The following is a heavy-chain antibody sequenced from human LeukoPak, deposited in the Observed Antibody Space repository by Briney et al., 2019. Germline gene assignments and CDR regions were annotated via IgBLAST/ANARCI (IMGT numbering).Heavy chain of an antibody. CDR1: GLTFSSYE. Sequence: GGSLRLSCAASGLTFSSYEMNWVRQAPGKGLEWVSYISSSGSTIYYADSVKGRFTISRDNAKNSLYLQMNSLRAEDTAVYYCARVPRYDILTGYYDYWGQGTLVTVSS. CDR2: ISSSGSTI. J-gene: IGHJ4*02. D-gene: IGHD3-9*01. CDR3: ARVPRYDILTGYYDY. V-gene: IGHV3-48*03.